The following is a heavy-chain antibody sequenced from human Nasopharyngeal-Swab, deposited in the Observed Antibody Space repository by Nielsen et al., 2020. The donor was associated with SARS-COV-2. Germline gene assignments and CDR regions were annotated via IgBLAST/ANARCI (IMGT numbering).Heavy chain of an antibody. J-gene: IGHJ4*02. D-gene: IGHD3-22*01. Sequence: WIRQPPGEGLEWIGYIYYSGSTYYNPSLKSRVTISVDTSKNQFSLKLSSVTAADTAVYYCARGAIDYYDSSGYGDWGQGTLVTVSS. CDR3: ARGAIDYYDSSGYGD. V-gene: IGHV4-31*02. CDR2: IYYSGST.